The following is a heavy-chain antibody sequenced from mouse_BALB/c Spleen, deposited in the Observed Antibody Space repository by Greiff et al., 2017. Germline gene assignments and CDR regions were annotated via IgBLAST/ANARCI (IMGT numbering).Heavy chain of an antibody. D-gene: IGHD2-10*02. V-gene: IGHV1S135*01. CDR2: IDPYTGGT. Sequence: VQLQQSGPELVKPGASVKVSCKASGYAFTSYNMYWVKQSHGKSLEWIGYIDPYTGGTSYNQKFKGKATLTVDKSSSTAYMHLNSLTSEDSAVYYCAREGGYGNSYFDYWGQGTTLTVSS. J-gene: IGHJ2*01. CDR3: AREGGYGNSYFDY. CDR1: GYAFTSYN.